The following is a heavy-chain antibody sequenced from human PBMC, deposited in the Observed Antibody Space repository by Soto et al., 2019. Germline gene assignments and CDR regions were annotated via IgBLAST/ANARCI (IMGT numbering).Heavy chain of an antibody. V-gene: IGHV1-69*01. CDR2: IIPIFGTA. CDR3: ARANGDQYYYYYYGMDV. J-gene: IGHJ6*02. Sequence: QVQLVQSGAEVKKPGSSVKVSCKASGGTFSSYAISWVRQAPGQGLEWMGGIIPIFGTANYAQKFQGRVTITADESTSTDYMELSSLRSEDTAVYYCARANGDQYYYYYYGMDVWGQGTTVTVSS. CDR1: GGTFSSYA. D-gene: IGHD4-17*01.